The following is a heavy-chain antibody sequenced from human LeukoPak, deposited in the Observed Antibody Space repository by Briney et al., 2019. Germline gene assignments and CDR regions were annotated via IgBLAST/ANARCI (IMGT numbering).Heavy chain of an antibody. CDR2: IGGNGATI. CDR1: GFTFSDYY. V-gene: IGHV3-11*04. Sequence: GGSLRLSCAASGFTFSDYYMSWIRQAPGKGLEWVSYIGGNGATIYYADFVKGRFTISRDNSKNTLYLQMNSLIGEDTAVYYCAKDGAIFGVVITTYYFDYWGQGTLVTVSS. J-gene: IGHJ4*02. D-gene: IGHD3-3*01. CDR3: AKDGAIFGVVITTYYFDY.